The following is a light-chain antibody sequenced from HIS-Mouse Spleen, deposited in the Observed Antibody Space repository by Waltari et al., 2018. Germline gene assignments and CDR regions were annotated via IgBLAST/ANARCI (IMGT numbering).Light chain of an antibody. CDR2: YDD. V-gene: IGLV1-36*01. Sequence: QSVLTQPPSVSEAPRQRVTISCSGSSSNIGNNAVNWYQQPPGKAPKLLIYYDDLLPSGVSDRFSGSKSGTSASLAISGLQSEDEADYYCAAWDDRLNGVVFGGGTKLTVL. CDR1: SSNIGNNA. J-gene: IGLJ2*01. CDR3: AAWDDRLNGVV.